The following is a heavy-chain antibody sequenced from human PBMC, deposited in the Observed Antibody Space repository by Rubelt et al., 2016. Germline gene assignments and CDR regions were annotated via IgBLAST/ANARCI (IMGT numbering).Heavy chain of an antibody. D-gene: IGHD1-14*01. Sequence: QVQLQQWGAGLLNPSETLSLTCAVYGGSFSGYYWSWIRQPPGKGLEWIGEINHSGSTTYNPSLKSRVTISVDTSKNQFSLKLSSVTAADTAVYYCARGRNPDYWGQGTLVTVSS. V-gene: IGHV4-34*01. CDR3: ARGRNPDY. J-gene: IGHJ4*02. CDR1: GGSFSGYY. CDR2: INHSGST.